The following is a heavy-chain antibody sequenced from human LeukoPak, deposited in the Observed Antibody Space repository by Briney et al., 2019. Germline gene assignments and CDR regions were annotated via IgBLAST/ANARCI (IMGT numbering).Heavy chain of an antibody. V-gene: IGHV3-64*01. J-gene: IGHJ6*03. Sequence: PGGSLRLSCAASGFIFSNYAMHWVRQAPGKGLEYVSAVVSNGGSTYYANSVKGRFSISRDNSKNTLYLQMDSLRAEDMAVYYCARDGSDLKYSYYYMDVWGKGTTVTVSS. CDR2: VVSNGGST. D-gene: IGHD2-21*01. CDR3: ARDGSDLKYSYYYMDV. CDR1: GFIFSNYA.